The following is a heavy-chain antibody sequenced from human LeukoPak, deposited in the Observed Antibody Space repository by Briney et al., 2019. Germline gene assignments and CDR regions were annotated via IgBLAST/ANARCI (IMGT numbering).Heavy chain of an antibody. J-gene: IGHJ4*02. V-gene: IGHV1-18*01. Sequence: ASVKVSCKASGYTFTSYGISWVRQAPGRGLEWMGWISAYNGNTNYAQKLQGRVTMTTDTSTSTAYMELRSLRSDDTAVYYCAREYCSSTSCYNLDYWGQGTLVTVSS. CDR3: AREYCSSTSCYNLDY. CDR2: ISAYNGNT. CDR1: GYTFTSYG. D-gene: IGHD2-2*02.